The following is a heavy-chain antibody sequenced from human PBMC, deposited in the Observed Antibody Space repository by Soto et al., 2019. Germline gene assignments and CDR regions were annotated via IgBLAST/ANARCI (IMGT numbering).Heavy chain of an antibody. CDR3: AREGGHNYGSCLDV. CDR2: LRSSGTTT. Sequence: EVQLVESGGGLVQPGGSLRLSCAASGFTFSTYSMNWVRQAPGKGLEWISYLRSSGTTTYYADSVRGRFTISRDVAKNSLYLQMNSLRAEDTAVYYCAREGGHNYGSCLDVW. D-gene: IGHD3-10*01. J-gene: IGHJ6*01. V-gene: IGHV3-48*01. CDR1: GFTFSTYS.